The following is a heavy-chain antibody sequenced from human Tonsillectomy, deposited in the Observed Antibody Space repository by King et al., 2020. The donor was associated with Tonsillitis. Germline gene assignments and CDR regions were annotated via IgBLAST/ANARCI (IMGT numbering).Heavy chain of an antibody. CDR1: GFTFSSYG. CDR3: SRGRGDYYDSSGYYPHS. D-gene: IGHD3-22*01. CDR2: IWYDGSNK. J-gene: IGHJ5*02. Sequence: VQLVESGGGVVQPGRSLRLSCAASGFTFSSYGMHWVRQAPGKGLEWVAVIWYDGSNKYYADSVKGRFTISRDNSKNTLYLQMNSLRAEDTAVYYCSRGRGDYYDSSGYYPHSWGQGTLVTVSS. V-gene: IGHV3-33*08.